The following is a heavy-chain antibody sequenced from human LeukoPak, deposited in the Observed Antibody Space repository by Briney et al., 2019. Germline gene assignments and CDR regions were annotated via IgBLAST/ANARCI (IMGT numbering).Heavy chain of an antibody. Sequence: NPSETLSLTCTVSGGSISRYHWSWIRQPAGKGLERIGRVSTSGTDYNPSLKSRVTMSVDTPKSEFSLNLSSVTAADTAVYFCAGRVWTKTRGLIGYFDYWGQGIPVTVSS. CDR1: GGSISRYH. CDR2: VSTSGT. J-gene: IGHJ4*02. D-gene: IGHD3-10*01. V-gene: IGHV4-4*07. CDR3: AGRVWTKTRGLIGYFDY.